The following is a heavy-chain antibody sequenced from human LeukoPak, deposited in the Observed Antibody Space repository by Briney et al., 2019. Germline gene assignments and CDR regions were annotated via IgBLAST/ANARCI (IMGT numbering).Heavy chain of an antibody. Sequence: GSSVKVSCKASGGTFSSYAISLVRHAPGPGLEWMGRIIPILGIANYAQKFQGRVTITADKSTSTAYMELSSLRSEDTAVYYCARESSRTGAFDIWGQGTMVTVSS. V-gene: IGHV1-69*04. CDR1: GGTFSSYA. CDR3: ARESSRTGAFDI. CDR2: IIPILGIA. D-gene: IGHD3-10*01. J-gene: IGHJ3*02.